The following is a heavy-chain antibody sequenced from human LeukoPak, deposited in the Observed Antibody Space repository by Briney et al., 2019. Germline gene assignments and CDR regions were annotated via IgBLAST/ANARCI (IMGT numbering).Heavy chain of an antibody. J-gene: IGHJ4*02. Sequence: ASVKVSCKASGYTFTGYYMHWVRQAPGQGLEWMGWINPNSGGTNYAQKFQGRVTMTRDTSISTAYMELSRLRSDDTAVYYCARDHDSSGYYLIFDYWGQGTLVTVSS. V-gene: IGHV1-2*02. D-gene: IGHD3-22*01. CDR3: ARDHDSSGYYLIFDY. CDR1: GYTFTGYY. CDR2: INPNSGGT.